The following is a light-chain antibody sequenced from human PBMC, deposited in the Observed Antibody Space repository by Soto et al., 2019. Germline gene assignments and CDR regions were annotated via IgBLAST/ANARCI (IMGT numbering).Light chain of an antibody. CDR2: EAS. CDR3: QQYNNFPLT. V-gene: IGKV1-5*01. Sequence: DIHMTQSPSTLSASVGDIVTITCRASQSISSWLAWYQQKPGKAPKLLIHEASRLESGVPSRFSGSESGTEFTLTISGLHAEDFATYYCQQYNNFPLTFGGGTKVDIK. J-gene: IGKJ4*01. CDR1: QSISSW.